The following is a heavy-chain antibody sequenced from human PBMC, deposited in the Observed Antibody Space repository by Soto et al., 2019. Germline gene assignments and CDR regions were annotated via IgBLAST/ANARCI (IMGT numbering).Heavy chain of an antibody. CDR3: ARKGYIGNFGLDV. CDR2: ISISKGKT. V-gene: IGHV1-18*01. CDR1: GYTFTNYE. J-gene: IGHJ6*02. D-gene: IGHD5-12*01. Sequence: VQLVKSGAEVKRPGASVKVSGKASGYTFTNYEVAWVRRAPGKGLQWMGWISISKGKTYYEQSFQGRVTMTTDTVTTTGYMEVRSLRSDDTAVYYCARKGYIGNFGLDVWGQGTTVTVSS.